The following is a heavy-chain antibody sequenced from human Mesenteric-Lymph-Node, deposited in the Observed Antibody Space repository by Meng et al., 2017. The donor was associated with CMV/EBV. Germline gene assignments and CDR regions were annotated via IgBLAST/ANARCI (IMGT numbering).Heavy chain of an antibody. CDR3: ARTLSSKNYYFDY. CDR1: GDSISSNY. D-gene: IGHD2-2*01. V-gene: IGHV4-59*01. J-gene: IGHJ4*02. Sequence: TLSLTCSVSGDSISSNYWSWIRQPPGKGLEWIAYIHYSGITYYNSSLKSRVTISVDTANNQFSLKLTSVTTADTAVYYCARTLSSKNYYFDYWGQGTLVTVSS. CDR2: IHYSGIT.